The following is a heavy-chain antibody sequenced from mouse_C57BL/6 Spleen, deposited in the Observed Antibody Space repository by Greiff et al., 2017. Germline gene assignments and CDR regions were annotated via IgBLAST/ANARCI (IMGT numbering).Heavy chain of an antibody. J-gene: IGHJ2*01. V-gene: IGHV1-15*01. Sequence: QVQLKESGAELVRPGASVTLSCKASGYTFTDYEMHWVKQTPVHGLEWIGAIDPETGGTAYKQKFKGKAILTADKSSSTAYMELRSLTSEDSAVYYCTRKIDYWGQGTTLTVSS. CDR3: TRKIDY. CDR2: IDPETGGT. CDR1: GYTFTDYE.